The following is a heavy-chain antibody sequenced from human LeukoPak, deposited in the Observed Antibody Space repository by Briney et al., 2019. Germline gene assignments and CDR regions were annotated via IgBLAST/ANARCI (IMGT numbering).Heavy chain of an antibody. CDR3: ARAPERWYSYGSYTYHYMDV. CDR1: GASISSGSYY. V-gene: IGHV4-61*05. Sequence: PSETLSLTCTVSGASISSGSYYWDWIRQPPGKGLEWIGSISYSGSTNYNPSLESRVTISVDKSKNQISLKVSSVTAADTAIYYCARAPERWYSYGSYTYHYMDVWGRGTTVTVSS. CDR2: ISYSGST. J-gene: IGHJ6*03. D-gene: IGHD3-10*01.